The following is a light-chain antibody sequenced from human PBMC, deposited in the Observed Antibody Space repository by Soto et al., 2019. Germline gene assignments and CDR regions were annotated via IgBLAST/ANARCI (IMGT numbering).Light chain of an antibody. V-gene: IGLV7-46*01. CDR3: LLSYSGIRI. CDR1: IEDVTSGRY. CDR2: DTT. Sequence: QAVVTQEPSLTVSPGGTVTLTCGSSIEDVTSGRYHYWFQQKPGQAPRTLIYDTTNKHSWTPARFSGSLLGGKAALTLSGAQPEDEADYYCLLSYSGIRIFGGGTKLTVL. J-gene: IGLJ2*01.